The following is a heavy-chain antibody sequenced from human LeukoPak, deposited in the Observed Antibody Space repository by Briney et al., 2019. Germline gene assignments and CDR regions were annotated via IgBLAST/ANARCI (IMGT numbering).Heavy chain of an antibody. J-gene: IGHJ4*02. D-gene: IGHD6-13*01. Sequence: QPGGSLRLSCAASGFTVSSNYMSWVRQAPGKGLEWVSVIYSGGSTYYADSVKGRFTISRDNSKNTLYLQMNSLRAEDTAVYYCARSVYSSSWYPSFDYWGQGTLVTVSS. CDR2: IYSGGST. CDR1: GFTVSSNY. V-gene: IGHV3-66*01. CDR3: ARSVYSSSWYPSFDY.